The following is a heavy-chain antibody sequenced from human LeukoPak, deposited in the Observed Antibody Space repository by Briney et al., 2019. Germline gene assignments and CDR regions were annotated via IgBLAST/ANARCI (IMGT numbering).Heavy chain of an antibody. Sequence: AGGSLRLSCAASGFTFSSYSMNWVRQAPGKGLEWVSSISSSSSYIYYADSVKGRFTISRDNAKNSLYLQMNSLRAEDTAVYYCARVVVGWFDPWGQGTLVTVSS. CDR3: ARVVVGWFDP. CDR1: GFTFSSYS. J-gene: IGHJ5*02. V-gene: IGHV3-21*01. D-gene: IGHD2-15*01. CDR2: ISSSSSYI.